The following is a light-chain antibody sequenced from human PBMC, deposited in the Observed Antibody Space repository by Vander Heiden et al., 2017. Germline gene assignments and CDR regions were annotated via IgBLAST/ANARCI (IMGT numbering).Light chain of an antibody. V-gene: IGKV1-8*01. CDR1: QGISSY. Sequence: AIRMTQSPSSFSASTGDRVTITCRASQGISSYLAWYQQKPGKAPKLLIYAASTLQSGVPSRFSGSGSGTDFTLTISCLQYEDFATYYCQQYYSYHTFGQGTKLEIK. CDR3: QQYYSYHT. CDR2: AAS. J-gene: IGKJ2*01.